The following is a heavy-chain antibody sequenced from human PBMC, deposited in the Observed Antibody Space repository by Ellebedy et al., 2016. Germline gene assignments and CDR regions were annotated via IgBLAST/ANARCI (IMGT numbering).Heavy chain of an antibody. J-gene: IGHJ4*02. CDR2: INHSGST. V-gene: IGHV4-34*01. CDR3: ARDRLGLDY. CDR1: GGSFSGYY. Sequence: SETLSLTXAVYGGSFSGYYWSWIRQPPGKGLEWIGEINHSGSTNYNPSLKSRVTISVDTSKNQFSLKLSSVTAADTAVYYCARDRLGLDYWGQGTLVTVSS. D-gene: IGHD5-12*01.